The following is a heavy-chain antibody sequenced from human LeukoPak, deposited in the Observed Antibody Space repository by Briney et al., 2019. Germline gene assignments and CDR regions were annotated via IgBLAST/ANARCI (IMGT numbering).Heavy chain of an antibody. CDR2: ISYDGTKK. CDR1: GFSFSKNG. V-gene: IGHV3-30*18. Sequence: GRSLRLSCTASGFSFSKNGMHWVRQAPGKGLEWVAIISYDGTKKYYGDSVKGRFTISRDNSKNALYLQMNSLRAEDTAVYYCAKIDRAAADLDYWGQGTLVTVSS. J-gene: IGHJ4*02. D-gene: IGHD6-13*01. CDR3: AKIDRAAADLDY.